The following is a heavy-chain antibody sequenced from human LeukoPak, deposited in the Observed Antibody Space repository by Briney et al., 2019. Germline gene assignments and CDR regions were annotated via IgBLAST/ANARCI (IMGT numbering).Heavy chain of an antibody. V-gene: IGHV3-48*03. J-gene: IGHJ4*02. CDR1: GFTFSSYE. CDR2: ISSSGSTT. D-gene: IGHD3-10*01. Sequence: GSLRLSCAASGFTFSSYEMNWFRQGPGKGLEWVSYISSSGSTTYFADSVKGRFTISRDNAKSSLYLQMNSLRVEDTAVYYCARWNHGSGSRADYWGQGTLVTVSS. CDR3: ARWNHGSGSRADY.